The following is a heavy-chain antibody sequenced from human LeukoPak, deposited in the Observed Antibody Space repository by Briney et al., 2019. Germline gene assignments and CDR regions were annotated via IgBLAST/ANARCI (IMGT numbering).Heavy chain of an antibody. D-gene: IGHD3-10*01. CDR3: AKDRAMVRVD. CDR2: ISGSGGST. J-gene: IGHJ4*02. Sequence: GESLKISCAASGFTFSSYAMSWVRQAPGKGLEWVSAISGSGGSTYYADSVKGRFTISRDNSKNTLYLQMNSLRAEDTAVYYCAKDRAMVRVDWGQGTLVTVSS. CDR1: GFTFSSYA. V-gene: IGHV3-23*01.